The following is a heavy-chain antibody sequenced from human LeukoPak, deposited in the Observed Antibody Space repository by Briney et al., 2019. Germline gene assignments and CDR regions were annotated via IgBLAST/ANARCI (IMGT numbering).Heavy chain of an antibody. CDR3: ARGTVGATYFDY. CDR1: GFTFSSYA. CDR2: ISSNGGST. J-gene: IGHJ4*02. Sequence: PGGSLRLSCAASGFTFSSYAMHWVRQAPGKGLEYVSAISSNGGSTYYANSVKGRFTISRDNSKNTLYLQMGSLRAEDMAVYYCARGTVGATYFDYWGQGTLVTVSS. V-gene: IGHV3-64*01. D-gene: IGHD1-26*01.